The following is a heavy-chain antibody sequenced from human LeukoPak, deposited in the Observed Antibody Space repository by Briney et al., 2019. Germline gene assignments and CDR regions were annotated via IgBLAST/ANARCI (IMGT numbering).Heavy chain of an antibody. CDR3: ARAEHYSDSSTNFDY. V-gene: IGHV1-18*01. D-gene: IGHD3-22*01. CDR2: ISVYNGNT. CDR1: GYTFTSYG. Sequence: GASVKVSCKASGYTFTSYGISWVRQAPGQGLEWMGWISVYNGNTNYGQKLQGRVTMTTDTSTSTAYMELRSLRSDDTAVYYCARAEHYSDSSTNFDYWGRGTLVTVSS. J-gene: IGHJ4*02.